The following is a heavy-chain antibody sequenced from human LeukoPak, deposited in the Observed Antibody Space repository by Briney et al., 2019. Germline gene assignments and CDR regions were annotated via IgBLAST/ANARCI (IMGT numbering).Heavy chain of an antibody. Sequence: PSETLSLTCTVSGGSISSGSYYWNWIRQPAGKGLEWIGRIYTSGSTNYNPSLKSRVTISVDTSKNQFSLKLSAVTAADTAVYYCARETAAATGAFDIWGQGTMVTVSS. D-gene: IGHD6-13*01. V-gene: IGHV4-61*02. CDR1: GGSISSGSYY. CDR3: ARETAAATGAFDI. CDR2: IYTSGST. J-gene: IGHJ3*02.